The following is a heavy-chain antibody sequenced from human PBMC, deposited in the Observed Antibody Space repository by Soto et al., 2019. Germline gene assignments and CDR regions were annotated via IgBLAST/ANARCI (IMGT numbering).Heavy chain of an antibody. CDR1: GGSISSYY. D-gene: IGHD2-2*01. CDR3: ARYNIVVVPAQDYYYGMDV. CDR2: IYTSGST. V-gene: IGHV4-4*07. Sequence: SETLSLTCTVSGGSISSYYWSWIRQPAGKGLEWIGRIYTSGSTNYNPSLKSRVTMSVDTSKNQFSLKLSSVTAADTAVYYCARYNIVVVPAQDYYYGMDVWGQGTTVTVSS. J-gene: IGHJ6*02.